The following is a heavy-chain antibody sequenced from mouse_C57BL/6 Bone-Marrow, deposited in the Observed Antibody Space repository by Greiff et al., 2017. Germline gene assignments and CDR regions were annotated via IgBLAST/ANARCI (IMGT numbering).Heavy chain of an antibody. CDR3: TTYPHMWYFDY. CDR2: IDPENGDT. V-gene: IGHV14-4*01. CDR1: GFNIKDDY. Sequence: EVQLQQSGAELVRPGASVKLSCTASGFNIKDDYMHWVKQRPEQGLEWIGWIDPENGDTEYASKFQGKATITADTSSNTAYLQLSSLTSEDTAVYYCTTYPHMWYFDYWGQGTTLTVSS. J-gene: IGHJ2*01.